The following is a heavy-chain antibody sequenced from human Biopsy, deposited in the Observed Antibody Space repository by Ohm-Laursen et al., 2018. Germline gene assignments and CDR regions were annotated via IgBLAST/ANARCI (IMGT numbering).Heavy chain of an antibody. CDR2: IIPMFGPA. CDR3: ASSNSGTYDV. J-gene: IGHJ6*02. Sequence: SSVKVSCKASGGTFSSDAITWVRQAPGQGLEWMGGIIPMFGPANYAQKFQGRVTITADESTSTAYMELSSLRSEDTAVYYCASSNSGTYDVWGQGTTVTVSS. CDR1: GGTFSSDA. V-gene: IGHV1-69*01. D-gene: IGHD1-26*01.